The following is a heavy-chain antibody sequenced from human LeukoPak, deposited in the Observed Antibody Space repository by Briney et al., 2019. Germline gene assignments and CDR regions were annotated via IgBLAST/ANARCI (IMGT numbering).Heavy chain of an antibody. CDR3: ARGASSGYYYDAFDI. V-gene: IGHV3-21*01. CDR2: ISSTSTHI. D-gene: IGHD3-22*01. CDR1: GFTFSSYA. J-gene: IGHJ3*02. Sequence: GGSLRLSCAASGFTFSSYAMNWVRQAPGKGLEWVSSISSTSTHIYYADSVKGRFTISRNNAKNSLYLQMNSLRAEDTAVYYCARGASSGYYYDAFDIWGQGTMVTVSS.